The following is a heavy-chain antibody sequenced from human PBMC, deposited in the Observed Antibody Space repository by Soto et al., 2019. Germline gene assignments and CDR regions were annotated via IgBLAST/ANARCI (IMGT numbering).Heavy chain of an antibody. CDR2: IKQDGSEK. V-gene: IGHV3-7*01. J-gene: IGHJ4*02. D-gene: IGHD6-19*01. CDR1: GFTFSSYW. CDR3: ARAGYSSGWYLHDEYYFDY. Sequence: PGGSLRLSCAASGFTFSSYWMSWVRQAPGKGLERVANIKQDGSEKYYVDSVKGRFTISRDNAKNSLYLQMNSLRAEDTAVYYCARAGYSSGWYLHDEYYFDYWGQGTLVTVSS.